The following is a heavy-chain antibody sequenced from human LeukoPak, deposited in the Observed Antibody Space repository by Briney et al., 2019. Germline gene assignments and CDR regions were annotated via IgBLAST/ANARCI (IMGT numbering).Heavy chain of an antibody. J-gene: IGHJ6*02. CDR1: GGSISSSSYY. V-gene: IGHV4-39*07. CDR2: IYYSGST. Sequence: SETLSLTCTVSGGSISSSSYYWGWIRQPPGKGLEWIGSIYYSGSTYYNPSLKSRVTMSVDTSKNKFSLKLISVTAADTAVYYCARGVRRSYYGMDVWGQGTTVTVSS. CDR3: ARGVRRSYYGMDV. D-gene: IGHD3-10*01.